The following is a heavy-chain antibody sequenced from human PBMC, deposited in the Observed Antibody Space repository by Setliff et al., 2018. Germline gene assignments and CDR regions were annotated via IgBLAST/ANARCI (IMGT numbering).Heavy chain of an antibody. V-gene: IGHV4-61*02. CDR1: GGSITSGSFY. CDR3: ARQTPFYGDSNIDY. D-gene: IGHD4-17*01. J-gene: IGHJ4*02. Sequence: SETLSLTCTVSGGSITSGSFYWSWIRQPAGKKLEWIGRIHASGSPDYNPSLEGRVTISVDTSNNQFSLKLSSVTAADTAVYYCARQTPFYGDSNIDYWGQGTLVTVSS. CDR2: IHASGSP.